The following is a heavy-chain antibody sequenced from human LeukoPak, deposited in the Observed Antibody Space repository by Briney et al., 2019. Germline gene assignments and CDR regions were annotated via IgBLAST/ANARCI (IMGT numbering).Heavy chain of an antibody. V-gene: IGHV1-18*01. CDR2: ISGHQGNT. CDR3: ARSDLATITAGPFEY. J-gene: IGHJ4*02. CDR1: GYTFSTYG. Sequence: GASVKVSCKASGYTFSTYGITWVRQARGQGLEWMGWISGHQGNTKYAQNFQGRVTMTIDTSTSTAYMDWRSLRSDDTAIYFCARSDLATITAGPFEYWGQGTLVAVSS. D-gene: IGHD5-12*01.